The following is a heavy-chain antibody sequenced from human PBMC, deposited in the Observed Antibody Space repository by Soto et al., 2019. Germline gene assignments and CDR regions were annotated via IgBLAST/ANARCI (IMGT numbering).Heavy chain of an antibody. CDR1: GYTFTIYA. J-gene: IGHJ4*02. Sequence: ASVKVSCKASGYTFTIYAIHWVRQAPGQRLERMGWINPSDGNRNFAQKFEDRVTMTTATSTNTVFLELRSLKSDDTAIYYCARDRLRGYDSSGFYSWGQGTMVTVSS. D-gene: IGHD3-22*01. CDR2: INPSDGNR. V-gene: IGHV1-18*01. CDR3: ARDRLRGYDSSGFYS.